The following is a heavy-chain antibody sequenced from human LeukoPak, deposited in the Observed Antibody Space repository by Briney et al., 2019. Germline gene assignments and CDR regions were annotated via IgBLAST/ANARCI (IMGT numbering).Heavy chain of an antibody. J-gene: IGHJ4*02. D-gene: IGHD2-15*01. V-gene: IGHV3-48*03. CDR3: ARDSGYCSGGTCNHFDY. Sequence: GSLRLSCTAPGLTFSSSEINWVRQATVKCLPWVSYISSRNTSTSYADAVKGRFTISRDDAKNSLYLEMSSLRAEDTAVYYCARDSGYCSGGTCNHFDYWGQGTLVTVSA. CDR1: GLTFSSSE. CDR2: ISSRNTST.